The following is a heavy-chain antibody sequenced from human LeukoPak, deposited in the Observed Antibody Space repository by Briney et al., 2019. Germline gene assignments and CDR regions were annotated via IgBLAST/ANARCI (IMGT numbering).Heavy chain of an antibody. V-gene: IGHV3-53*01. CDR3: ARGLADYDILTGYRYYYYYYMDV. CDR2: IYSGGST. Sequence: PGGSLRLSCAASGFTFSSYSMNWVRQAPGKGLEWVSVIYSGGSTYYADSVKGRFTISRDNSKNTLYLQMNSLRAEDTAVYYCARGLADYDILTGYRYYYYYYMDVWGKGTTVTISS. J-gene: IGHJ6*03. D-gene: IGHD3-9*01. CDR1: GFTFSSYS.